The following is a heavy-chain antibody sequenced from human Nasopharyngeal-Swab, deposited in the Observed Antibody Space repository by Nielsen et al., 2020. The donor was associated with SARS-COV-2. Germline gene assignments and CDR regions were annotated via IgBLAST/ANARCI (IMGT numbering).Heavy chain of an antibody. CDR3: ARERGEYGDYWGEAFDI. J-gene: IGHJ3*02. CDR2: ISSSSSYI. CDR1: GFTFSSDS. Sequence: GESLKISCAASGFTFSSDSMNWVRQAPGKGLGVVSSISSSSSYIYYAGSEKGRFTISRDNAKNSLYLQMNSLRAEDTAVYYCARERGEYGDYWGEAFDIWGQGTTVTVSS. V-gene: IGHV3-21*01. D-gene: IGHD4-17*01.